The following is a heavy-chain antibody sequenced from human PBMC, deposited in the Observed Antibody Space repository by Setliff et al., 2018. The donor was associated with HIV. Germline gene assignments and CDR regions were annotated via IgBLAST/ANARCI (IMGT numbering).Heavy chain of an antibody. V-gene: IGHV1-69*05. CDR2: IIPIFGTA. CDR1: GGTFSSYA. D-gene: IGHD3-10*01. J-gene: IGHJ3*02. CDR3: ASPGPNYDGSAFDI. Sequence: SVKVSCKAPGGTFSSYAISWVRQAPGQGLEWMGGIIPIFGTANYAQKFQGRVTITTDESTSTAYMELSSLRSEDTAVYYCASPGPNYDGSAFDIWGQGTMVTVSS.